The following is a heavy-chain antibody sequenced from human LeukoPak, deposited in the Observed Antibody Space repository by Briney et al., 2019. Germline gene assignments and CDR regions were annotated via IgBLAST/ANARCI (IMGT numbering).Heavy chain of an antibody. CDR2: INQDGSEK. CDR3: ADPPSDY. J-gene: IGHJ4*02. CDR1: GFNFNGKW. V-gene: IGHV3-7*01. Sequence: PGGSLRLSCAASGFNFNGKWMTWVRQAPGKGLYRLANINQDGSEKYYVDSVKGRFTISRDNAKSSLYLEMSGLRAEDTAVYYCADPPSDYWGQGTLVAVSS.